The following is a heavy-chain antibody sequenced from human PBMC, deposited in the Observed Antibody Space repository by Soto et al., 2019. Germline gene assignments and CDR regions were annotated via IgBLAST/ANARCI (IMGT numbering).Heavy chain of an antibody. CDR3: ARDPWVGDIGDY. CDR2: IYSGGNT. V-gene: IGHV3-66*01. Sequence: DVQLVESGGGLVLRGESLRLSCAASGFTVGSAYMSWVRQAPGKGLEWVAGIYSGGNTYYADSVKGRFTISRDTSKNRLYLQMNSLRAEDAAIYYCARDPWVGDIGDYWGQGTLVTASS. CDR1: GFTVGSAY. J-gene: IGHJ4*02. D-gene: IGHD4-17*01.